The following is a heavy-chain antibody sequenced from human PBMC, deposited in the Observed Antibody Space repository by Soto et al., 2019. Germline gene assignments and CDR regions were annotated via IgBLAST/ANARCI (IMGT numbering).Heavy chain of an antibody. CDR1: GGSFSGYY. Sequence: PSETLSLTCAVYGGSFSGYYWSWIRQPPGKGLEWIGEINHSGSTNYNPSLKSRVTISVDTSKNQFSLKLSSVTAADTAVYYCARGRLPKYVWGSYRYFDYWGQGTLVTVSS. CDR3: ARGRLPKYVWGSYRYFDY. J-gene: IGHJ4*02. CDR2: INHSGST. V-gene: IGHV4-34*01. D-gene: IGHD3-16*02.